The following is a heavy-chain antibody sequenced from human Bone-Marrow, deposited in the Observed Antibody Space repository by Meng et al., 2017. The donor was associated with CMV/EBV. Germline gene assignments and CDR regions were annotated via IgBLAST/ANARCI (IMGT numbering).Heavy chain of an antibody. J-gene: IGHJ4*02. CDR3: AKPQKSGSSPYYFDY. CDR1: GFTFSSYG. Sequence: GESLKISCAASGFTFSSYGMHWVRQAPGKGLEWVAFIRYDGSNKYYADSVKGRFTISRDNSKNTLYLQMNSLRAEDTAVCYCAKPQKSGSSPYYFDYWGQGTLVTGSS. D-gene: IGHD1-26*01. V-gene: IGHV3-30*02. CDR2: IRYDGSNK.